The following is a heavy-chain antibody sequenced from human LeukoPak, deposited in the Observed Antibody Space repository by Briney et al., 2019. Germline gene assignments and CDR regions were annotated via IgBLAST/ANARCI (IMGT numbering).Heavy chain of an antibody. CDR1: GYTFTGYY. CDR2: INPNSGGT. CDR3: ARDLRFPRGFDP. D-gene: IGHD3-16*01. Sequence: GASVKVSCKASGYTFTGYYMHWVRQAPGQGLEGMGWINPNSGGTNYAPKFQGRVNMTRDTSISTAYMELSRLRSDDTAVYYCARDLRFPRGFDPWGQGTLVTVSS. J-gene: IGHJ5*02. V-gene: IGHV1-2*02.